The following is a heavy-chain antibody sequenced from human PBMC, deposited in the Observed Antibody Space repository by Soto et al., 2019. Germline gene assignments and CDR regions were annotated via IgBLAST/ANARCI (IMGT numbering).Heavy chain of an antibody. CDR2: IDNAGTDS. CDR1: GFTLSGCS. Sequence: EVQLVESGGGLVQPGGSLRLSCAASGFTLSGCSMHWVRQAPGKGLVWVSGIDNAGTDSTYADSVKGRFTSSRDNAKNMLYLQMNSLRVEDTAVYYCARGWFGPDVWGKGTTVTVSS. CDR3: ARGWFGPDV. J-gene: IGHJ6*04. D-gene: IGHD3-10*01. V-gene: IGHV3-74*01.